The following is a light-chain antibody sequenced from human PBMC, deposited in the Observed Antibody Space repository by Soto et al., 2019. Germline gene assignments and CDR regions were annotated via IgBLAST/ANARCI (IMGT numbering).Light chain of an antibody. Sequence: EIVLTHSPGTLSLSPGEIATLSFRASQSVSSSYLAWYQQKPGQAPRLLIYGASSRATGIPDRFSGSGSGTDFPLTISRLEPEDFAVYYCQQYGSPITFGQGTRLEIK. CDR2: GAS. CDR1: QSVSSSY. CDR3: QQYGSPIT. J-gene: IGKJ5*01. V-gene: IGKV3-20*01.